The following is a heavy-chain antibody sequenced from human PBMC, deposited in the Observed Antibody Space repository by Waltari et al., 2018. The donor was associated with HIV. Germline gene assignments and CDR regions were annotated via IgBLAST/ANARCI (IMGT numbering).Heavy chain of an antibody. Sequence: QVQLQESGPELVKPSATLSLTCTVSGDSVTTGIYYWSWIRQPPGKGLEWLGYVFYSGSTNSNPSLKSRVTISLDTSKNLFSLKLTSVTAADTALYYCARTNWDDAFDIWGQGTMVIVSS. CDR3: ARTNWDDAFDI. D-gene: IGHD1-1*01. CDR2: VFYSGST. J-gene: IGHJ3*02. V-gene: IGHV4-61*01. CDR1: GDSVTTGIYY.